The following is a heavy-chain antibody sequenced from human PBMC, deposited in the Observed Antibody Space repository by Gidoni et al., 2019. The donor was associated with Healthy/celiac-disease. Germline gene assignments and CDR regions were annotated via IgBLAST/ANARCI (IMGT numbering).Heavy chain of an antibody. CDR3: ARGVYYYGSGSYSSWFDP. D-gene: IGHD3-10*01. CDR2: INPSGST. Sequence: QVQLQQWGAGLLKPSETLSLTCAVYGGSFSGYYWRWIRQPPGKGLEWIGEINPSGSTNYNPSLKSRVTISVDTSKNQFSLKLSSVTAADTAVYYCARGVYYYGSGSYSSWFDPWGQGTLVTVSS. V-gene: IGHV4-34*01. J-gene: IGHJ5*02. CDR1: GGSFSGYY.